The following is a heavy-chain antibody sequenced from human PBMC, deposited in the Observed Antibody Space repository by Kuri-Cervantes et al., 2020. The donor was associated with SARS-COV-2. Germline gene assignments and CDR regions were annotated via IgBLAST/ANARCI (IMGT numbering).Heavy chain of an antibody. CDR2: ISSSSSYI. CDR1: GFTFSSYS. D-gene: IGHD5-12*01. J-gene: IGHJ4*02. V-gene: IGHV3-21*01. CDR3: ARQGEADIVAPLRWFDY. Sequence: GGSLRLSCAASGFTFSSYSMNWVRQAPGKGLEWVSSISSSSSYIYYADSVKGRFTISRDNAKNSLYLQMNSLRAEDTAVYYCARQGEADIVAPLRWFDYWGQGTLVTVSS.